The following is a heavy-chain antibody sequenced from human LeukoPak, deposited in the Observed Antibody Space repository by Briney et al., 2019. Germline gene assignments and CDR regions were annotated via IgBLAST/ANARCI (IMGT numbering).Heavy chain of an antibody. CDR3: ARALGYCTNGVCQTWAVPGP. V-gene: IGHV7-4-1*02. Sequence: GASVKVSCKASGYTFTGYYMHWVRQAPGQGLEWMGWINTNTGNPTYAQGFTGRFVFSLDTSVSTAYLQISSLKAEDTAVYYCARALGYCTNGVCQTWAVPGPWGQGTLVTVSS. CDR2: INTNTGNP. J-gene: IGHJ5*02. D-gene: IGHD2-8*01. CDR1: GYTFTGYY.